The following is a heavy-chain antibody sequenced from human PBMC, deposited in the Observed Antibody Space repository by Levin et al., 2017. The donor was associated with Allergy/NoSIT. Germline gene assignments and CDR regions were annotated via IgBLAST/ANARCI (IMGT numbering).Heavy chain of an antibody. CDR2: ISWNSGSI. Sequence: SLKISCAASGFTFDDYAMHWVRQAPGKGLEWVSGISWNSGSIGYADSVKGRFTISRDNAKNSLYLQMNSLRAEDTALYYCAKEADIVDFGDGMDVWGQGTTVTVSS. CDR3: AKEADIVDFGDGMDV. J-gene: IGHJ6*02. V-gene: IGHV3-9*01. CDR1: GFTFDDYA. D-gene: IGHD2-15*01.